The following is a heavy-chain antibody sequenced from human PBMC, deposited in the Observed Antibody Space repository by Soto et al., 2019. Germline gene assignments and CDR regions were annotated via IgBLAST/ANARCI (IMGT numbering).Heavy chain of an antibody. J-gene: IGHJ4*02. Sequence: EVQLVESGGGLVKPGGSLRLSCVASGFSFSSYSMNWVRQAPGKGLEWVSSISSGSDYIYYADSGKGRFTISRDNAKNSVYLQMNSLRGEDTALYYCARGNHFGDKRGVDYWGQGTLVTVSS. CDR1: GFSFSSYS. CDR3: ARGNHFGDKRGVDY. D-gene: IGHD4-17*01. V-gene: IGHV3-21*01. CDR2: ISSGSDYI.